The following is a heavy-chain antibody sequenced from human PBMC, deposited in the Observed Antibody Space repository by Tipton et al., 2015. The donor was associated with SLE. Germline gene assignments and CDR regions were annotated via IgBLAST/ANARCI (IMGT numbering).Heavy chain of an antibody. CDR3: AKVLEGVWNALGY. D-gene: IGHD3-16*01. CDR2: IRYDGSNK. CDR1: GFTFSSYG. Sequence: SLRLSCAASGFTFSSYGMHWVRQAPGKGLEWVAFIRYDGSNKYYQDSVKGRFTISRDNSKNTLYLQMNSLGAEDTAVYYCAKVLEGVWNALGYWGQGSLVTVSS. J-gene: IGHJ4*02. V-gene: IGHV3-30*02.